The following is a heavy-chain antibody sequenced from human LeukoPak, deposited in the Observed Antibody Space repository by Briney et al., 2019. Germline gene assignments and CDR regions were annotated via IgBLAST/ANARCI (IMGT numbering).Heavy chain of an antibody. CDR3: ARDKTEDGVSTGTLGY. CDR1: GGTFSSYT. CDR2: IIPILGIA. Sequence: ASVKVSCKASGGTFSSYTTSWVRQAPGQGLEWMGRIIPILGIANYAQKFQGRVTITADKSTSTAYMELSSLRSEDTAVYYCARDKTEDGVSTGTLGYWGQGTLVTVSS. V-gene: IGHV1-69*04. D-gene: IGHD1-1*01. J-gene: IGHJ4*02.